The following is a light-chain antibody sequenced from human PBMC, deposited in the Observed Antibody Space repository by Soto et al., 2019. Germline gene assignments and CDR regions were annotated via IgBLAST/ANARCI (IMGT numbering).Light chain of an antibody. V-gene: IGKV3-20*01. CDR1: QTLSINS. Sequence: EIVLTQSPDTLSLSPGERATLFCRASQTLSINSLAWYQQKPGQAPRLLIYAASPRDTGIPDRFNGSGSGRDFPLAINRLEPEDCAVYYCQQYEGAPLTFGPGTKVDVK. CDR3: QQYEGAPLT. CDR2: AAS. J-gene: IGKJ3*01.